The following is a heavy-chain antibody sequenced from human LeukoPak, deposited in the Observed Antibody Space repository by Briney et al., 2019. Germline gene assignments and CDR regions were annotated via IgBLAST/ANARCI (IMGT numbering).Heavy chain of an antibody. CDR1: GDSVSRISAA. D-gene: IGHD1-20*01. V-gene: IGHV6-1*01. J-gene: IGHJ3*02. CDR3: ARAGQYILYEKWKLWAFDI. Sequence: SQTLSRTSAISGDSVSRISAAWKCARQSPSRGVERLGKRYYRTNRNSDYAVFVKGRITINTDTSKNQFSLQTHYATLEDSAEYYCARAGQYILYEKWKLWAFDIWGQGTMVTVSS. CDR2: RYYRTNRNS.